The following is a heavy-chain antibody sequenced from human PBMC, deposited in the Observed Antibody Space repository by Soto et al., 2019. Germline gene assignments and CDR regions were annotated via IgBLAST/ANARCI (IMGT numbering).Heavy chain of an antibody. CDR2: IYCSGST. J-gene: IGHJ4*02. V-gene: IGHV4-59*01. CDR3: ASGSGWYNY. CDR1: GGSISSYY. D-gene: IGHD6-19*01. Sequence: SETLSLTCTVSGGSISSYYWSWIRQPPGKGLEWIGYIYCSGSTNYNPSLKSRVTISVDTSKNQFSLKLSSVTAAETAVYYCASGSGWYNYWGQGTLVTVSS.